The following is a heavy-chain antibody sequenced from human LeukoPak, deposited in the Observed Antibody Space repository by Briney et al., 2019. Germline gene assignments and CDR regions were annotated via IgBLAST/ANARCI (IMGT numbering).Heavy chain of an antibody. CDR3: AKCRHCSSTNCYTAFDY. D-gene: IGHD2-2*02. V-gene: IGHV3-9*01. CDR1: GFAFDDDA. J-gene: IGHJ4*02. Sequence: GRSLRVSCAASGFAFDDDAMHCVRQAPGKGLEWVSRISLNGHIDYADSVKGRFTISRDNAKNSLYLQMNSLRPEDTALYYCAKCRHCSSTNCYTAFDYGGQGTLVTVSS. CDR2: ISLNGHI.